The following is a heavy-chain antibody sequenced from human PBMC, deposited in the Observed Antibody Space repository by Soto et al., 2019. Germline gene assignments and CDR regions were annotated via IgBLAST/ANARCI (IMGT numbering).Heavy chain of an antibody. Sequence: GGSLRLSCAASGFTFSSYGMRWVRQAPGKGLEWVAVISYDGSNKYYADSVKGRFTISRDNSKNTLYLQMNSRRAEDTAVYYCAKKTAATYYYYVMDVWGQGTTVTVSS. CDR2: ISYDGSNK. J-gene: IGHJ6*02. CDR3: AKKTAATYYYYVMDV. V-gene: IGHV3-30*18. CDR1: GFTFSSYG.